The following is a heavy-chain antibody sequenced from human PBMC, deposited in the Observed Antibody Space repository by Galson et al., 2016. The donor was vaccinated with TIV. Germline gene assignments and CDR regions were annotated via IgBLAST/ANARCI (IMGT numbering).Heavy chain of an antibody. D-gene: IGHD6-25*01. CDR3: AREGSGWKTDYFFDY. Sequence: CAISGDSVSSNTAWNWIRQSPSRGLEWLGRTYYRSKWYNDYALSVKSRITINPDTSKNQFSLQLNSMTPEDTAVYYCAREGSGWKTDYFFDYWGQGTLVTVSS. J-gene: IGHJ4*02. CDR2: TYYRSKWYN. V-gene: IGHV6-1*01. CDR1: GDSVSSNTA.